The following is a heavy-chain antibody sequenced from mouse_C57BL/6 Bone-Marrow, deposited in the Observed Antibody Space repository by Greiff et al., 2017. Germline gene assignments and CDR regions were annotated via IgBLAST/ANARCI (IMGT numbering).Heavy chain of an antibody. CDR1: GFTFSSYA. V-gene: IGHV5-4*01. CDR3: ARWYDYDCAMDY. D-gene: IGHD2-4*01. Sequence: DVQLVESGGGLVKPGGSLKLSCAASGFTFSSYAMSWVRQTPVQWLEWVATISDGGSYTYYPDNVKGRFTISRDNAKNNLYLQMSHLKSEDTAMYYCARWYDYDCAMDYWGQGTSVTVSS. CDR2: ISDGGSYT. J-gene: IGHJ4*01.